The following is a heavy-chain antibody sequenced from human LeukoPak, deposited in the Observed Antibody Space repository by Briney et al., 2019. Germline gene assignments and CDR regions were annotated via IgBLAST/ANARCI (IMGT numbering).Heavy chain of an antibody. J-gene: IGHJ5*02. CDR2: FDPGEGER. D-gene: IGHD2-21*02. Sequence: AAGKVSGKVSGDTLTELSMHWVRQAPGKGGGGMGGFDPGEGERMYEQKFQGRVTMPEDTSTDTAYLELSSLRSEHPALYYCASLVTAIRGVDWFDLWGQGPLVTLSS. CDR3: ASLVTAIRGVDWFDL. V-gene: IGHV1-24*01. CDR1: GDTLTELS.